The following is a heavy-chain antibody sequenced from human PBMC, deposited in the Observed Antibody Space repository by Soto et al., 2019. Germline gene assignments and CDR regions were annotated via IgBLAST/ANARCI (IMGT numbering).Heavy chain of an antibody. Sequence: GSLRLSCAASGFAVSNNYMSWVRQAPGKGLEWVSVIYSGGSTFYADSVKGRFNISRDNSKNSLYLQMNSLTAEDTAVYFCARDRNTWNDALGYWGQGTLVTVSS. D-gene: IGHD1-1*01. CDR3: ARDRNTWNDALGY. CDR2: IYSGGST. CDR1: GFAVSNNY. J-gene: IGHJ4*02. V-gene: IGHV3-66*01.